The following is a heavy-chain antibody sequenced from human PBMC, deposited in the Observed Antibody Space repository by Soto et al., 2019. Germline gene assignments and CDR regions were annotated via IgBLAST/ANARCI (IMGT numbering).Heavy chain of an antibody. J-gene: IGHJ6*02. CDR2: IVVGSGNT. Sequence: SVKVSCKASGFTFTSFAVQWVRQAHGQRLEWIGWIVVGSGNTNYAQKFQERVTITRDMSTSTAYMELSSLRSEDTAVYYCAAEEEQLVYYYYGMDVWGQGTKVTVSS. CDR3: AAEEEQLVYYYYGMDV. D-gene: IGHD6-6*01. CDR1: GFTFTSFA. V-gene: IGHV1-58*01.